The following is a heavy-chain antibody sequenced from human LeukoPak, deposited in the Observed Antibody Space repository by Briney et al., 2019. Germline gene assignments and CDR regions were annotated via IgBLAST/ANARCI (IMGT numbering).Heavy chain of an antibody. D-gene: IGHD3-10*01. CDR2: IYYSGST. CDR3: ARDGWYYGSVDY. Sequence: SETLSLTCTVSGGSISSSSYHWGWIRQPPGKGLEWIGSIYYSGSTYYNPSLKSRVTISVDTSKNQFSLKLSSVTAADTAVYYCARDGWYYGSVDYWGQGTLVTVSS. CDR1: GGSISSSSYH. V-gene: IGHV4-39*07. J-gene: IGHJ4*02.